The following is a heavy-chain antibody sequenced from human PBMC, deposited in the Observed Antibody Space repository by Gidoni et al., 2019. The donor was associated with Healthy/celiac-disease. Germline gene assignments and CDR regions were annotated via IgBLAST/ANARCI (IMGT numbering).Heavy chain of an antibody. CDR1: GGTFRSYA. CDR3: ARDSPRSSGWEDNWFDP. D-gene: IGHD6-19*01. Sequence: QVQLVQSGAEVKKPGSSVKVSCMASGGTFRSYAIRWVRQAPGQGLEWMGGSIPIFGTANYAQKFQGRVTITAYESTSTAYMELSSLGSEDTAVYYCARDSPRSSGWEDNWFDPWGQGTLVTVSS. V-gene: IGHV1-69*01. J-gene: IGHJ5*02. CDR2: SIPIFGTA.